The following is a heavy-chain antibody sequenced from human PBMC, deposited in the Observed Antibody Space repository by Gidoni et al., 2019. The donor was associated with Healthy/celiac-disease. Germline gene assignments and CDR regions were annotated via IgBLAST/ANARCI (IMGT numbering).Heavy chain of an antibody. V-gene: IGHV4-34*01. Sequence: QVQLQQWGAGLLKPSETLSLTCAVYGGSFSGYYWSWIRQPPGKGLEWIGEINHSGSTNYNLSLKSRVTISVDTSKNQFSLKLSSVTAADTAVYYCASLNFVSWFDPWGQGTLVTVSS. CDR1: GGSFSGYY. D-gene: IGHD1-1*01. CDR2: INHSGST. J-gene: IGHJ5*02. CDR3: ASLNFVSWFDP.